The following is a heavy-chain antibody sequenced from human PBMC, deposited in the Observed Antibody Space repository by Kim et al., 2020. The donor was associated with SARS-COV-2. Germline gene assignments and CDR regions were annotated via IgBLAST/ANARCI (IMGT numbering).Heavy chain of an antibody. CDR3: ASQMGITKIVVVISTHFDY. V-gene: IGHV4-39*01. Sequence: SETLSLTCTVSGGSISSSSYYWGWIRQPPGKGLEWIGSIYYSGSTYYNSSLKSRVTISVDTSKNQFSLKLISVTAADTAVYYCASQMGITKIVVVISTHFDYWGQGPLVTVSS. J-gene: IGHJ4*02. D-gene: IGHD3-22*01. CDR2: IYYSGST. CDR1: GGSISSSSYY.